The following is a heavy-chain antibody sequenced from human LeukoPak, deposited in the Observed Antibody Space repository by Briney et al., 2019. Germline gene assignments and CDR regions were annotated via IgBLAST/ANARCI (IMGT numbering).Heavy chain of an antibody. CDR1: GGSISSGDNY. CDR3: AREVPWVWNFDL. J-gene: IGHJ2*01. D-gene: IGHD1-26*01. CDR2: IYYSGST. V-gene: IGHV4-30-4*01. Sequence: PSQTLSLTCTVSGGSISSGDNYWSWIRQPPGTGLEWIGYIYYSGSTYYNPSLKSRVTISVDTSKNQFSLKLNSVTAADTAVYYCAREVPWVWNFDLWGRGTLVTVSS.